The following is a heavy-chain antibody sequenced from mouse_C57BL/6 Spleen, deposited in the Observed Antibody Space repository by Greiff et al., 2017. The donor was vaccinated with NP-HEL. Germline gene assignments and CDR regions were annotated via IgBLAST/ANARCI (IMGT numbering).Heavy chain of an antibody. CDR3: ARQGAQGYYAMDY. CDR1: GYTFTSYW. CDR2: IDPSDSYT. Sequence: QVQLQQPGAELVMPGASVKLSCKASGYTFTSYWMHWVKQRPGQGLEWIGEIDPSDSYTNYNQKFKGKSTLTVDKSSSTAYMQLSSLTSEDSAVYYCARQGAQGYYAMDYWGQGTSVTVSS. J-gene: IGHJ4*01. V-gene: IGHV1-69*01. D-gene: IGHD3-2*02.